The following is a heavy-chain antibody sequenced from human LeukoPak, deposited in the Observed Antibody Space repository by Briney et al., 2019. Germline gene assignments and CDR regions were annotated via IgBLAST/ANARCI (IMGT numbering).Heavy chain of an antibody. V-gene: IGHV3-21*01. CDR3: ARDYRWSGQQLVGGVNY. CDR1: GFTFSSYS. CDR2: INSSSSCI. J-gene: IGHJ4*02. Sequence: GGSLRLSCAASGFTFSSYSMNWVRQAPGKGLEWVSSINSSSSCIYYADSVKGRFTISRDNAKNSLYLQMNSLRAEDTAVYYCARDYRWSGQQLVGGVNYWGQGTLVTVSS. D-gene: IGHD6-13*01.